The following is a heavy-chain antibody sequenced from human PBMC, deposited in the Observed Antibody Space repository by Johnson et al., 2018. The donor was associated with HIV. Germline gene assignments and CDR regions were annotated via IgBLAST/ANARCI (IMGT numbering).Heavy chain of an antibody. D-gene: IGHD6-13*01. CDR3: ARDGPWAAEQAGLGAFDI. CDR1: GFTVSSNY. V-gene: IGHV3-66*01. J-gene: IGHJ3*02. Sequence: VQLVESGGGLVQPGGSLRLSCAASGFTVSSNYMSWVRQAPGKGLEWVSVIYSGGSTYYADSVKGRFTISRDNSKNTLYLQMNSLRAEDTAVYYCARDGPWAAEQAGLGAFDIWGQGTMVTVSS. CDR2: IYSGGST.